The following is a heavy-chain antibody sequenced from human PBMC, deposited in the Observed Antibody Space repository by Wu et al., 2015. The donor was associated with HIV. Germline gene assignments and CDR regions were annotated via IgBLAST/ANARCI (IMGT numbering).Heavy chain of an antibody. CDR2: IIPIFGTA. CDR1: GGTFSSYA. Sequence: QVQLVQSGAEVKKPGSSVKVSCKASGGTFSSYAISWVRQAPGQGLEWMGRIIPIFGTANYAQKFQGRVTITADESTSTAYMELSSLRSEDTAVYYCARDPDYYGSGSSVGYYYYYGMDVWGQGTTVTVSS. CDR3: ARDPDYYGSGSSVGYYYYYGMDV. D-gene: IGHD3-10*01. V-gene: IGHV1-69*13. J-gene: IGHJ6*02.